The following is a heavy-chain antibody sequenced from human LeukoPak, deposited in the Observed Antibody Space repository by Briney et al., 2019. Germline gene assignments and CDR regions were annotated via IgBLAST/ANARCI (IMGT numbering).Heavy chain of an antibody. Sequence: SETLSLTCTVSGGSISSYYWSWIRQPPGKGLEWIGYIYYSGSTNYNPSLKSRVTISVDTSKNQFSLKLSSVTAADTAVYYCARGGGYSYGYSPSYGMDVWGQGTTVTVSS. J-gene: IGHJ6*02. D-gene: IGHD5-18*01. CDR1: GGSISSYY. CDR3: ARGGGYSYGYSPSYGMDV. CDR2: IYYSGST. V-gene: IGHV4-59*01.